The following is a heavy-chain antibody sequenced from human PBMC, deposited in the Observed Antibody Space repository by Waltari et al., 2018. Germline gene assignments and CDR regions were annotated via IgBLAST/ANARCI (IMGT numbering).Heavy chain of an antibody. CDR3: ARGGAARPKPGWFDP. Sequence: QVQLQQWGAGLLKPSETLSLTCAVYGGSFSGYYWCWILQPTGKGLEWIGEINHSGSTNYNPSLKSRVTISVDTSKNQFSLKLSSVTAADTAVYYCARGGAARPKPGWFDPWGQGTLVTVSS. CDR2: INHSGST. V-gene: IGHV4-34*01. J-gene: IGHJ5*02. CDR1: GGSFSGYY. D-gene: IGHD6-6*01.